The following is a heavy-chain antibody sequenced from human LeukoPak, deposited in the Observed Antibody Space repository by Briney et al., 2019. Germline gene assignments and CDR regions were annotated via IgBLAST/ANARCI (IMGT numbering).Heavy chain of an antibody. D-gene: IGHD7-27*01. CDR1: GYTFTSYG. Sequence: GASVRVSCKASGYTFTSYGISWVRQAPGQGLEWMGWISAYNGNTNYAQKLQGRVTMTTDTSTSTAYMELRSLRSDDTAVYYCAREYSELGIWISAFDIWGQGTRVTVSS. V-gene: IGHV1-18*01. J-gene: IGHJ3*02. CDR3: AREYSELGIWISAFDI. CDR2: ISAYNGNT.